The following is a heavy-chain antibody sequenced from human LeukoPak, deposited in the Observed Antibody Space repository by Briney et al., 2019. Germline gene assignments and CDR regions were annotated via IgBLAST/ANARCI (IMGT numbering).Heavy chain of an antibody. V-gene: IGHV6-1*01. CDR2: TYYRSKWYN. D-gene: IGHD3-10*01. Sequence: SQTLSLTCAISGDSVSSNSAAWTWIRQSPSRGLEWLGRTYYRSKWYNDYAVSVKSRITINPDTSKNQFSLQLNSVTPEDTAVYYCARSLMVRGVTGQYYYYYGMDVWGQGTTVTVSS. CDR3: ARSLMVRGVTGQYYYYYGMDV. J-gene: IGHJ6*02. CDR1: GDSVSSNSAA.